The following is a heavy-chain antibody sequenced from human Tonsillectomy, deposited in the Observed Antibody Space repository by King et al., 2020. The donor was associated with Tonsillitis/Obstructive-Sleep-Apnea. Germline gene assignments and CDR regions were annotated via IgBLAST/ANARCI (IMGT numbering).Heavy chain of an antibody. J-gene: IGHJ6*03. Sequence: QLVQSGSELKKPGASVRVSCKASGSSFSIYGMNWVRQAPGQGLEWMGWINTNTGNSTYAQGFTGRFVFSSDSSVSTAYLQISSLKAEDPAVYYCASLSSADYYYYYMDVWGKGTTVTVSS. D-gene: IGHD6-6*01. CDR1: GSSFSIYG. CDR3: ASLSSADYYYYYMDV. V-gene: IGHV7-4-1*02. CDR2: INTNTGNS.